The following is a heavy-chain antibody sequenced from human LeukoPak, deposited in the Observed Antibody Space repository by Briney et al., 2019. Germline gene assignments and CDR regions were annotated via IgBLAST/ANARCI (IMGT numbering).Heavy chain of an antibody. Sequence: GGSLRLSCAASGFNLTDYWMSWVRQAPGKGLEWVANVKQDGSGEYYVDSVKGRFTISRDNAKNSVYLQMNSLRAEDTAVYYCARDQEFGGNSQHNWFDPWGQGTLVTVSS. V-gene: IGHV3-7*01. CDR2: VKQDGSGE. J-gene: IGHJ5*02. CDR3: ARDQEFGGNSQHNWFDP. CDR1: GFNLTDYW. D-gene: IGHD4-23*01.